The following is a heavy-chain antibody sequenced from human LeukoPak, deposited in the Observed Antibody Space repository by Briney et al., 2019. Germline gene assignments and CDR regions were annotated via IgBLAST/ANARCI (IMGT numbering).Heavy chain of an antibody. J-gene: IGHJ3*02. Sequence: ASVKVSCKVSGYTLTELSMHWVRQAPGKGLEWMGGFDPEDGETIYAQKFQGRVTMTEDTSTDTAYMELSSLRSEDTAVYYCATPGDLSGIRKDAFDIWGQGTMVTVSS. CDR2: FDPEDGET. D-gene: IGHD2-21*01. V-gene: IGHV1-24*01. CDR3: ATPGDLSGIRKDAFDI. CDR1: GYTLTELS.